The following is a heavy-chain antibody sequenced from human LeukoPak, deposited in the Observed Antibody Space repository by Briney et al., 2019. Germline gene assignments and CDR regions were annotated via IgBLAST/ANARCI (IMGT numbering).Heavy chain of an antibody. CDR3: AKFLPTHIVVANYYFDY. CDR1: GFTFSSYA. D-gene: IGHD2-21*01. V-gene: IGHV3-23*01. CDR2: ISASGGST. Sequence: GGSLRLSCAASGFTFSSYAMSWVRQAPGKGLEWVSAISASGGSTYYADSVKGRFTISRDNSKNTLYLQMNSLRAEDTAVYYCAKFLPTHIVVANYYFDYWGQGTLVTVSS. J-gene: IGHJ4*02.